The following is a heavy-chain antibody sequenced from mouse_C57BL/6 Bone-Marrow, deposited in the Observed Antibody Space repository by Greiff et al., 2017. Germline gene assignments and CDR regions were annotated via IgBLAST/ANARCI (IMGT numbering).Heavy chain of an antibody. V-gene: IGHV1-55*01. CDR1: GYTFTSYW. J-gene: IGHJ1*03. Sequence: QVQLQQPGAELVKPGASVKMSCKASGYTFTSYWITWVKQRPGQGLEWIGDIYPGSGSTNYNEKFKSKATLTVDTSSSTAYMQLSSLTSEDSAVYYCARRFPFLYYYGSRWYFDVWGTGTTVTVSS. CDR2: IYPGSGST. CDR3: ARRFPFLYYYGSRWYFDV. D-gene: IGHD1-1*01.